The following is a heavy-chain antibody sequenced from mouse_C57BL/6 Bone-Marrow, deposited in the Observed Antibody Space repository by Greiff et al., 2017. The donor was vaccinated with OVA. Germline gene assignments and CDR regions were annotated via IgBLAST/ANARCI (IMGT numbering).Heavy chain of an antibody. V-gene: IGHV14-3*01. D-gene: IGHD1-1*01. J-gene: IGHJ2*01. Sequence: EVKLQESVAELVRPGASVKLSCTASGFNIKNTYMPWVKQRPEQGLEWIGRIDPANGNTKYAPKFQGKATITADTSSNTAYLQLSSLTSEDTAIYYCARDWDTTVVGYFDYWGQGTTLAVSS. CDR1: GFNIKNTY. CDR2: IDPANGNT. CDR3: ARDWDTTVVGYFDY.